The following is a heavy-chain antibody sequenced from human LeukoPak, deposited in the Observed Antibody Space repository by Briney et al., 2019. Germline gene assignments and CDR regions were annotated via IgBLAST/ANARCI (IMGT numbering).Heavy chain of an antibody. Sequence: GGSLSLSCAASGFTFSNYAMSWVRQAPGKGLEWVSSISGSNDNTYYADSVKDRFTISRDNSKNTLSLQMSSLRAEDTAVYYCAKGRGTTVPSAANYWGQGTLVTVSS. CDR2: ISGSNDNT. CDR1: GFTFSNYA. J-gene: IGHJ4*02. V-gene: IGHV3-23*01. D-gene: IGHD4-17*01. CDR3: AKGRGTTVPSAANY.